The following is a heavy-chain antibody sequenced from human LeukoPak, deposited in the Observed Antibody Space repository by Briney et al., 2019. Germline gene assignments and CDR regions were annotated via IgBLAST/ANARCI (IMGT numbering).Heavy chain of an antibody. CDR2: ISSSSSYI. CDR1: GFTFSSYS. D-gene: IGHD3-3*01. CDR3: ARENYDFWSGYYTVGDY. J-gene: IGHJ4*02. V-gene: IGHV3-21*01. Sequence: PGGSLRLSCAASGFTFSSYSMNWVRQAPGKGLEWVSSISSSSSYIYYADSVKGRFTISRDSAKNSLYLQMNSLRAEDTAVYYCARENYDFWSGYYTVGDYWGQGTLVTVSS.